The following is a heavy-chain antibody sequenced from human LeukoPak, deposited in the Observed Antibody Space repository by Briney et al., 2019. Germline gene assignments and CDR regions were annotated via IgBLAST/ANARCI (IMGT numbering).Heavy chain of an antibody. J-gene: IGHJ4*02. CDR2: IWYDGSDK. CDR3: ARVSDYSNYFDY. CDR1: GFTFSSYG. D-gene: IGHD4-11*01. Sequence: GGSLRLSCAASGFTFSSYGMHWVRQAPGKGLEWVAVIWYDGSDKYYADSVKGRFTISRDNSKNTLYLQMNSLRAEDTAVYYCARVSDYSNYFDYWGQGTLVTVSS. V-gene: IGHV3-33*01.